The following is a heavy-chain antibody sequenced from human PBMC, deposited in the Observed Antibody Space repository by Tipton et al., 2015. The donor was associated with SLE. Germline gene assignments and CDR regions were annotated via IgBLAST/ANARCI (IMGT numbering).Heavy chain of an antibody. J-gene: IGHJ4*02. D-gene: IGHD3-22*01. Sequence: QLVQSGAEVKKPGESLKISCKHPDYNFHSYWIGWVRQTAGKGLEWIGIIYAGDSDTRYSPSFQGQVTISADKSISTAYLQWSSLKASDTAMYYCARYLGYYDSSGFGIYYFDYWGQGTLVTVSS. CDR3: ARYLGYYDSSGFGIYYFDY. CDR1: DYNFHSYW. CDR2: IYAGDSDT. V-gene: IGHV5-51*03.